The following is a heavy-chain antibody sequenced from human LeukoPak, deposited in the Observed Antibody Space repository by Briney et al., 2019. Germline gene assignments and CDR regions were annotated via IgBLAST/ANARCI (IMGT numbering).Heavy chain of an antibody. D-gene: IGHD5-24*01. CDR2: IRGKSYGGTT. CDR1: GFSFGDYA. V-gene: IGHV3-49*04. Sequence: PGGSLRLSCTVSGFSFGDYAMSWVRQAPGKGLEWLGFIRGKSYGGTTGYAASVKGRFTISRDDSKSIGYLQLNSLKTEDTAVYYCIRAPRDAFNPAGYYIDYWGQGTLVTVSS. CDR3: IRAPRDAFNPAGYYIDY. J-gene: IGHJ4*02.